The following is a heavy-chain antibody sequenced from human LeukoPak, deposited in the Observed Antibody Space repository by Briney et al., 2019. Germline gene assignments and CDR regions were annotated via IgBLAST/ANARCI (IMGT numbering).Heavy chain of an antibody. CDR2: ISGSGGST. J-gene: IGHJ6*03. CDR1: GFTFSSYS. Sequence: PGGSLRLSCAASGFTFSSYSMNWVRQAPGKGLEWVSAISGSGGSTYYADSVKGRFTISRDNSKNTLYLQMNSLRAEDTAVYFCAKRGTDVTPGYFYYMDVWGKGTTVTVSS. D-gene: IGHD4-23*01. CDR3: AKRGTDVTPGYFYYMDV. V-gene: IGHV3-23*01.